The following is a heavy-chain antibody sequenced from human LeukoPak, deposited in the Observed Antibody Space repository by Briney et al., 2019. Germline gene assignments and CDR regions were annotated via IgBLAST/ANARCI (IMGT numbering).Heavy chain of an antibody. CDR2: ISGRGDTT. D-gene: IGHD3-22*01. V-gene: IGHV3-23*01. CDR1: GFTFSSFA. J-gene: IGHJ4*02. Sequence: PGGSLRLSCAASGFTFSSFAMSWVRQAPGKGLEWVSAISGRGDTTYYADSVKGRFTISRDNSKNTLYVQMNSLRAEDTAVYYCARDGDYYDSSGYLDYWGQGTLVTVSS. CDR3: ARDGDYYDSSGYLDY.